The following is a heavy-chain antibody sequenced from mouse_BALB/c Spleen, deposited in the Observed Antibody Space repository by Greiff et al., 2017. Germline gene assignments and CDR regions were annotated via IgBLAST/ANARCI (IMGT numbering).Heavy chain of an antibody. J-gene: IGHJ4*01. Sequence: QVQLKESGPGLVAPSQSLSITCTVSGFSLTGYGVNWVRQPPGKGLEWLGMIWGDGSTDYNSALKSRLSISKDNSKSQVFLKMNSLQTDDSARYSCARERGYYRYFYYAMDYWGQGTSVTVSA. CDR2: IWGDGST. D-gene: IGHD2-14*01. CDR1: GFSLTGYG. CDR3: ARERGYYRYFYYAMDY. V-gene: IGHV2-6-7*01.